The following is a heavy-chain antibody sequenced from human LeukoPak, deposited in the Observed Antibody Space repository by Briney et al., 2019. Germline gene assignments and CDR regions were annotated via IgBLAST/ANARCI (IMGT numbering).Heavy chain of an antibody. D-gene: IGHD5-24*01. CDR3: ARLGKVEMATIGDY. Sequence: GESLKISCKGSGYSFTNYWIGWVRQMPGKGLEWMGIIYPGDSDTRYSPSFQGQVTISAEKSISTAYLQWSSLKASDTALYYCARLGKVEMATIGDYWGQGTLVTVSS. V-gene: IGHV5-51*01. CDR1: GYSFTNYW. J-gene: IGHJ4*02. CDR2: IYPGDSDT.